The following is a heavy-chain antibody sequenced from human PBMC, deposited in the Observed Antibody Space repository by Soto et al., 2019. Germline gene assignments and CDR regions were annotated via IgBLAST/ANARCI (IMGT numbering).Heavy chain of an antibody. CDR1: GGSFSGYY. CDR2: INHSGST. V-gene: IGHV4-34*01. CDR3: ARTRYSSSWYYYYGMDV. D-gene: IGHD6-13*01. J-gene: IGHJ6*02. Sequence: SETLSLTCAVYGGSFSGYYWSWIRQPPRKGLEWIGEINHSGSTNYNPSLKSRVTISVDTSKNQFSLKLSSVTAADTAVYYCARTRYSSSWYYYYGMDVWGQGTTVTVSS.